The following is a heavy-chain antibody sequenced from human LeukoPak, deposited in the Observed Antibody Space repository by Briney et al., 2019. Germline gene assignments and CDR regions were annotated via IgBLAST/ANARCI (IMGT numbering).Heavy chain of an antibody. J-gene: IGHJ3*02. CDR3: ARVIGWDEPFDI. CDR1: GFTFSTFA. V-gene: IGHV3-23*01. CDR2: IFPSGGEI. D-gene: IGHD1-26*01. Sequence: PGGSLRLSCAASGFTFSTFAMVWVRQPPGKGLEWVSSIFPSGGEIHYADSVRGRFTISRDNSKNTLYLQMNSLRAEDTAVYYCARVIGWDEPFDIWGQGTMVTVSS.